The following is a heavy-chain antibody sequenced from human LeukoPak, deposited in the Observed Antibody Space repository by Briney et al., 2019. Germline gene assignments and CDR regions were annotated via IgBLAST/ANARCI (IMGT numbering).Heavy chain of an antibody. CDR3: ARDPYSYGYFDY. CDR1: GFTFSSYG. CDR2: IWYDGSNK. Sequence: GRSLRLSCAASGFTFSSYGMHWARQAPGKGLEWVAVIWYDGSNKYYADSVKGRFTISRDNSKNTLYLQMNSLRAEDTGVYYCARDPYSYGYFDYWGQGTLVTVSS. D-gene: IGHD5-18*01. V-gene: IGHV3-33*01. J-gene: IGHJ4*02.